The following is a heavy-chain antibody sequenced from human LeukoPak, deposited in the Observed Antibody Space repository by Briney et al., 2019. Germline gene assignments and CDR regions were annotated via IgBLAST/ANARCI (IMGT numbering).Heavy chain of an antibody. Sequence: SETLSLTCTVSGGSISNYYWSWIRQPAGKGLEWIGRIHSSGSTNYNPTLKSPITMSVDTSKNQFYVKLTSVTAADTAVYYCAREVWHQLVLAWFDPWGQGTLVTVSS. CDR3: AREVWHQLVLAWFDP. J-gene: IGHJ5*02. CDR2: IHSSGST. CDR1: GGSISNYY. D-gene: IGHD6-13*01. V-gene: IGHV4-4*07.